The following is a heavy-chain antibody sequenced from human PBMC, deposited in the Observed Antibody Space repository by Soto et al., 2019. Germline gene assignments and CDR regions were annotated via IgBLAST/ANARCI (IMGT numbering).Heavy chain of an antibody. Sequence: ASVKVSCKASGYTFTSYTMHWLRQAPGQRLEWMGWINADNGNTYYSQKFQDRVTLTRDTSASTLCMELSSLTSEDTAVYYCARGPSSGCFDYWGQGTRVTVSS. CDR1: GYTFTSYT. J-gene: IGHJ4*02. D-gene: IGHD5-12*01. CDR2: INADNGNT. CDR3: ARGPSSGCFDY. V-gene: IGHV1-3*01.